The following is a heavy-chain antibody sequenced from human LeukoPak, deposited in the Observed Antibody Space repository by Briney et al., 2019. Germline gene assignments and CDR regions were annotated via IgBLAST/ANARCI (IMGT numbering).Heavy chain of an antibody. Sequence: SQTLSLTCTVSGGSFSSGFYWSWIRQHPGKGLERIGYIYYSGGTYYNPSLKSRVSILLDTSKKQFSLKLTSVTVADTAVYYCARAMTSHYFDYWGQGTLVTVSS. CDR1: GGSFSSGFY. CDR3: ARAMTSHYFDY. V-gene: IGHV4-31*03. CDR2: IYYSGGT. J-gene: IGHJ4*02. D-gene: IGHD2-21*02.